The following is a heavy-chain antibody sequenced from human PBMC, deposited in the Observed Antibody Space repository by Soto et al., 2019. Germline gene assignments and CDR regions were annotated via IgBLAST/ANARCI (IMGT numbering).Heavy chain of an antibody. V-gene: IGHV1-18*01. J-gene: IGHJ5*02. Sequence: ASVKVSCKASGYTFTSYGISWVRQAPGQGLEWMGWISAYNGNTNYAQKLQGRVTMTTDTSTSTAYMELSSLRSEDTAVYYCARDGDIVLVPAAGYNWFDPWGQGTLVTVSS. D-gene: IGHD2-2*01. CDR3: ARDGDIVLVPAAGYNWFDP. CDR2: ISAYNGNT. CDR1: GYTFTSYG.